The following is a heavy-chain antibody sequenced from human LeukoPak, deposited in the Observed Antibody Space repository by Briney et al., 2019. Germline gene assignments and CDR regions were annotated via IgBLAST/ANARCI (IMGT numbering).Heavy chain of an antibody. Sequence: PGGSLRLPCAASGFTFSSYSMNWVRQAPGKGLEWVSYISSSSSTIYYADSVKGRFTISRDNAKNSLYLQMNSLRAEDTAVYYCAASDSSSWYYWFDPWGQGTLVTVSS. CDR3: AASDSSSWYYWFDP. J-gene: IGHJ5*02. V-gene: IGHV3-48*04. CDR2: ISSSSSTI. D-gene: IGHD6-13*01. CDR1: GFTFSSYS.